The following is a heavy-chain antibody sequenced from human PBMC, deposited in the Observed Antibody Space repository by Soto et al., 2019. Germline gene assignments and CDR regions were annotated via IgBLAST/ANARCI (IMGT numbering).Heavy chain of an antibody. J-gene: IGHJ4*02. Sequence: GESLKISGKGSGYSVTSYWISWVRQMPGKGLEWMGRIDPSDSYTNYSPSFQGHVTISADKSISTAYLQWSSLKASDTAMYYCARALEIEWNFDYWGQGTLVTVSS. CDR3: ARALEIEWNFDY. CDR1: GYSVTSYW. CDR2: IDPSDSYT. V-gene: IGHV5-10-1*01. D-gene: IGHD5-12*01.